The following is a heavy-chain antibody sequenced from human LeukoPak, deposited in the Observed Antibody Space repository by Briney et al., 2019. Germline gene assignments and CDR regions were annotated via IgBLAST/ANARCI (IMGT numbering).Heavy chain of an antibody. CDR2: ISGSSSLM. CDR1: GFTFSPYG. CDR3: AREVADFDSTNFYPHLRFDP. V-gene: IGHV3-48*04. D-gene: IGHD2/OR15-2a*01. J-gene: IGHJ5*02. Sequence: PGGSLRLSCAASGFTFSPYGMNWVRQSPEMGLEWVSYISGSSSLMYYADSVKGRFTISRDNAKNSLFLQMNSLKVEDTAVYYCAREVADFDSTNFYPHLRFDPWGQGTLVIVSS.